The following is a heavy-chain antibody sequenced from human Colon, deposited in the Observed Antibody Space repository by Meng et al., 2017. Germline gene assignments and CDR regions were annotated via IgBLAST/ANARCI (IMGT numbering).Heavy chain of an antibody. D-gene: IGHD6-19*01. V-gene: IGHV4-4*02. CDR3: ASFPPPGKQWLVTDY. Sequence: QLQESGQGPGMPSATLSLTCAVLGGSISSSNWWSWVRQPPGKGLEWIGEIYHSGSTNYNPSLKSRVTISVDKSKNQFSLKLSSVTAADTAVYYCASFPPPGKQWLVTDYWGQGTLVTVSS. CDR2: IYHSGST. CDR1: GGSISSSNW. J-gene: IGHJ4*02.